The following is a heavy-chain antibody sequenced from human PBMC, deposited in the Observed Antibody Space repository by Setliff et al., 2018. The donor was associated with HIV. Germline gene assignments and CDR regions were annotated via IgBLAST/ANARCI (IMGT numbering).Heavy chain of an antibody. Sequence: KTSETLSLTCTVSGYSISSGYYWGWIRQPPGKGLEWIGSIYHSGSTYYNPSLKSRVTISVDTSKNQFSLKLSSVTAADTAVYYCARTVVPAAYDYWGQGTLVTVSS. CDR1: GYSISSGYY. D-gene: IGHD2-2*01. CDR2: IYHSGST. J-gene: IGHJ4*02. CDR3: ARTVVPAAYDY. V-gene: IGHV4-38-2*02.